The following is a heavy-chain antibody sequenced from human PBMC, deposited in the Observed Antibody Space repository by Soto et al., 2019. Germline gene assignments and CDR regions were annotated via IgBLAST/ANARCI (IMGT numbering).Heavy chain of an antibody. CDR2: IYPGDSDT. J-gene: IGHJ3*02. CDR1: GYSFTSYW. Sequence: GESPKISCQGSGYSFTSYWIGWVRQMPGKGLEWMGIIYPGDSDTRYSPSFQGQVTISADKSISTAYLQWSSLKASDTAMYYCARSGPYYYDSSAAAFDIWGQGTMVTVSS. V-gene: IGHV5-51*01. D-gene: IGHD3-22*01. CDR3: ARSGPYYYDSSAAAFDI.